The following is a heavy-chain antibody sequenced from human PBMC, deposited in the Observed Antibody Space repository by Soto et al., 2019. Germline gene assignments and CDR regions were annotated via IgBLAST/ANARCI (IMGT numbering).Heavy chain of an antibody. J-gene: IGHJ6*02. V-gene: IGHV4-59*01. CDR2: IYYSGST. CDR3: ASGAANYYYYGMDV. CDR1: GGSISSYD. Sequence: SETLCLTCTVAGGSISSYDWSWIRQPPGKGLEWIGYIYYSGSTNYNPSLKSRVTISVDTSKNQFSLKLSSVTAADTAVYYCASGAANYYYYGMDVWGQGTTVTVSS. D-gene: IGHD3-10*01.